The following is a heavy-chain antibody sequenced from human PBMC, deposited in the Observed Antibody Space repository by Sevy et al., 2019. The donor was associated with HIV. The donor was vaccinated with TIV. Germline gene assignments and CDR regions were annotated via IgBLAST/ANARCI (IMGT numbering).Heavy chain of an antibody. D-gene: IGHD1-20*01. CDR2: ITSSSSII. J-gene: IGHJ6*02. CDR1: GFTFRSYS. V-gene: IGHV3-21*01. Sequence: GGSLRLSCTASGFTFRSYSMNWVRQAPGRGLEWVSSITSSSSIILYADSVKGRFTISRDNAKNSLFLQMNSLRAEDTAVYYCARPTSGLSEYEPLDNARFYGLDVWGQGTTVTVSS. CDR3: ARPTSGLSEYEPLDNARFYGLDV.